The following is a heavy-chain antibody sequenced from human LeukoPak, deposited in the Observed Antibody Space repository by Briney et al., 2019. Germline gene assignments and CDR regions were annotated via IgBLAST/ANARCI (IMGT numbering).Heavy chain of an antibody. CDR1: GFTFSNYA. D-gene: IGHD3-10*01. CDR3: ARDRRSGPGDFAFDM. J-gene: IGHJ3*02. V-gene: IGHV3-64*01. Sequence: PGGSLRLSCAASGFTFSNYAIHWVRQAPGKGLEYVSAISSNGGSTYYANSVRGRFTISRDNSKNTLYLQMGSLRAEDTAVYYCARDRRSGPGDFAFDMWGHGTMLTVSS. CDR2: ISSNGGST.